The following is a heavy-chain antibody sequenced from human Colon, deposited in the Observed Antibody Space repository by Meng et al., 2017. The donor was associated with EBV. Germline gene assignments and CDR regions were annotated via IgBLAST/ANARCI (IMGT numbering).Heavy chain of an antibody. D-gene: IGHD4-17*01. CDR3: APRKDYGAP. V-gene: IGHV3-23*01. CDR2: ISGSGGST. Sequence: GQLLEFGGGLVQPGGSLRLSWAASGFTFSSYAMGWVRQAPGKGLGWVSSISGSGGSTYYSDSVKGRFTISRDNSKNTLYLQMNSLRAEDTAVYYCAPRKDYGAPWGQGTLVTVSS. J-gene: IGHJ5*02. CDR1: GFTFSSYA.